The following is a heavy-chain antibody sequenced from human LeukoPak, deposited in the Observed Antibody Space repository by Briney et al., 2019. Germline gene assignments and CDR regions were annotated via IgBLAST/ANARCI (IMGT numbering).Heavy chain of an antibody. CDR3: AKDDIIKNW. Sequence: GGSLRLSCAASGFPFRNYAMSWVRQAPGKRLECISYVTDSGTNTDYADSVKGRFTISRDNSKNTLYLQMNSLTAEDTAVYCCAKDDIIKNWWGQGTLVTVSS. CDR1: GFPFRNYA. V-gene: IGHV3-23*01. J-gene: IGHJ4*02. D-gene: IGHD2/OR15-2a*01. CDR2: VTDSGTNT.